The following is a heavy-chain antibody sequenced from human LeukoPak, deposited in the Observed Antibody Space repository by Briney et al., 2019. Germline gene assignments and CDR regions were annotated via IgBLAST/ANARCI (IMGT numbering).Heavy chain of an antibody. CDR2: INLDSGGT. CDR3: ARSGSGSYLYNYYHYMDV. CDR1: GYTFTVYY. V-gene: IGHV1-2*02. Sequence: ASVKVSCKASGYTFTVYYVYCVRQAPGQGLEWMVWINLDSGGTGYAQKFQGRVTMTRDTSISTAYMELSRLRSEDTAVYYCARSGSGSYLYNYYHYMDVWGKGTTVTVSS. J-gene: IGHJ6*03. D-gene: IGHD3-10*01.